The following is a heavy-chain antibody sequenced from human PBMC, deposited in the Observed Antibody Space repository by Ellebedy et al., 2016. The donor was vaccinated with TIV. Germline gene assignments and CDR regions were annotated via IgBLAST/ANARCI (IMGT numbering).Heavy chain of an antibody. D-gene: IGHD3-3*01. CDR2: INTGNGNT. CDR1: GHTFTAYG. CDR3: ATREWQDPMDV. Sequence: ASVKVSXXASGHTFTAYGIHWVRQAPGQRPEWMGWINTGNGNTKYSQTFQGRVTITRDTSATTVYMELSSLMSEDTAVYYCATREWQDPMDVWGQGTTVTVSS. J-gene: IGHJ6*02. V-gene: IGHV1-3*04.